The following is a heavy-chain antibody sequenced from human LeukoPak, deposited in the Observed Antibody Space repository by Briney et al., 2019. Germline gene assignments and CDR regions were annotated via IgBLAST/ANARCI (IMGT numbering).Heavy chain of an antibody. V-gene: IGHV3-74*01. CDR1: GFTFSSYW. D-gene: IGHD3-22*01. Sequence: GGSLRLSCAASGFTFSSYWMHWVRQAPGKGLVWVSRINTDGSSTSYADSVKGRFTISRDNAKNTLYLQMNSLRAEDTAVYYCTLLNLFYYDLDYWGQGTLVTVSS. CDR3: TLLNLFYYDLDY. J-gene: IGHJ4*02. CDR2: INTDGSST.